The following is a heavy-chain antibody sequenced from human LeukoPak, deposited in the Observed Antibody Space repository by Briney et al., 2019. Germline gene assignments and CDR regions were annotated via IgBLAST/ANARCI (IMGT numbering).Heavy chain of an antibody. D-gene: IGHD5-18*01. V-gene: IGHV4-59*01. CDR1: GGSISSYY. CDR3: ARERKGIQLWPRGHDYYYMDV. CDR2: IYYSGST. Sequence: SETLSLTCTVSGGSISSYYWSWIRQPPGKGLEWIGYIYYSGSTNYNPSLKSRVTISVDTSKNQFSLKLSSVTAADTAVYYCARERKGIQLWPRGHDYYYMDVWGKGTTVTVSS. J-gene: IGHJ6*03.